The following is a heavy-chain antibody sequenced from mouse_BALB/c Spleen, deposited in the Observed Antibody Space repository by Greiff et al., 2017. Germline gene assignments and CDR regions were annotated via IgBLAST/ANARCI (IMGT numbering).Heavy chain of an antibody. D-gene: IGHD1-1*01. Sequence: EVKLVESGAELVKPGASVKLSCTASGFNIKDTYMHWVKQRPEQGLEWIGRIDPANGNTKYDPKFQGKATITADTSSNTAYLQLSSLTSEDTAVYYCAREATTVPSMDYWGQGTSVTVSS. CDR2: IDPANGNT. CDR3: AREATTVPSMDY. J-gene: IGHJ4*01. CDR1: GFNIKDTY. V-gene: IGHV14-3*02.